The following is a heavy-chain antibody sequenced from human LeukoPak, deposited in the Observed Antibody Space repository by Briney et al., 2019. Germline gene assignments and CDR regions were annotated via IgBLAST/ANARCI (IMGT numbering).Heavy chain of an antibody. CDR1: GFVFSNYA. V-gene: IGHV3-23*01. Sequence: GGSLRLSCAASGFVFSNYAMSWVRQPPGKGLGWVSAISGSAAKTYYADSVKGRFTISRDNSSNTLFLQMNSLRAEDTALYYCAKTTGRSSRPLDSWGQGTLVTVSS. CDR3: AKTTGRSSRPLDS. J-gene: IGHJ4*02. D-gene: IGHD6-19*01. CDR2: ISGSAAKT.